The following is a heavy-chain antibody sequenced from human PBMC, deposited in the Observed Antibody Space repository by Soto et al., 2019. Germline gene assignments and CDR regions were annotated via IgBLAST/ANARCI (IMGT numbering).Heavy chain of an antibody. CDR2: IYYSGST. Sequence: SETLSLTCTVSGGSISSYYWSWIRQPPGKGLEWIGYIYYSGSTNYNPSLKSRVTISVDTSKNQFSLKLSSVTAADTAVYYCARALMVRGVRGFEYWGQGTLVTVSS. J-gene: IGHJ4*02. V-gene: IGHV4-59*08. D-gene: IGHD3-10*01. CDR1: GGSISSYY. CDR3: ARALMVRGVRGFEY.